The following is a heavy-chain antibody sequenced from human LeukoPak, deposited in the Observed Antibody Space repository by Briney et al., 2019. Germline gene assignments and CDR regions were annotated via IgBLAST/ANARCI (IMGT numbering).Heavy chain of an antibody. Sequence: SETLSLTCAVYGGSFSGYYWSWIRQPPGKGLEWIGEINHSGSTNYNPSLKSRVTISVDTSKNQFSLKLSSVTAADTAVYYCAREARFTMVRGGGYFDYWGQGTLVTVSS. CDR1: GGSFSGYY. V-gene: IGHV4-34*09. CDR2: INHSGST. J-gene: IGHJ4*02. CDR3: AREARFTMVRGGGYFDY. D-gene: IGHD3-10*01.